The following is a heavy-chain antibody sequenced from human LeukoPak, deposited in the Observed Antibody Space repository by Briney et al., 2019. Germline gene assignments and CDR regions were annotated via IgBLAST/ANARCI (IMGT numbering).Heavy chain of an antibody. V-gene: IGHV3-74*01. CDR3: ARRSPAIGSGYPSGFDP. J-gene: IGHJ5*02. Sequence: GGSLRLSCAASGFTCSNYWMHWVRQAPGKGLVWVSRINTDGTSTSYADSVKGRFTISRDNAKNTLYLQMNSLRAEDTAVYYCARRSPAIGSGYPSGFDPWGQGTLVTVSS. CDR2: INTDGTST. CDR1: GFTCSNYW. D-gene: IGHD3-22*01.